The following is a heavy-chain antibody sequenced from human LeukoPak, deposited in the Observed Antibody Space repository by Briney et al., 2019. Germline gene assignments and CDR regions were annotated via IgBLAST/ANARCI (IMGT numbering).Heavy chain of an antibody. CDR3: ARDGSSSWYRIYYYYMDV. Sequence: ASVKVSCKASGYTFTGYYMHWVRQAPGQGLEWMGWINPNSGGTNYAQKFQGRVTMTRDTSISTAYMELSRLRSDDTAVYYCARDGSSSWYRIYYYYMDVWGKGTTVTVSS. J-gene: IGHJ6*03. D-gene: IGHD6-13*01. CDR2: INPNSGGT. V-gene: IGHV1-2*02. CDR1: GYTFTGYY.